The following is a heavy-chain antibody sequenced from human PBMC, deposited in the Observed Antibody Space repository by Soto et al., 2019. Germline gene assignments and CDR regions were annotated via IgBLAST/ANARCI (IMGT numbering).Heavy chain of an antibody. J-gene: IGHJ6*03. D-gene: IGHD3-3*01. CDR1: GGSISSYY. Sequence: SETLSLTCTVSGGSISSYYWSWIRQPPGKGLEWIGNIYYSGSTNNNPSLKSRVTISVDTSKNQFSLKLSSVTAADTAVYYCARASYYDFGNYYYYYMDVWGKGTTVTVSS. CDR3: ARASYYDFGNYYYYYMDV. CDR2: IYYSGST. V-gene: IGHV4-59*01.